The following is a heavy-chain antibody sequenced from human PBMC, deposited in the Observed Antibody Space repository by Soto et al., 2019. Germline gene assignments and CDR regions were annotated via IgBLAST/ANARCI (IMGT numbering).Heavy chain of an antibody. V-gene: IGHV3-33*01. CDR1: GFTFSSYG. CDR3: ARVRGGYNYVGYDY. J-gene: IGHJ4*02. Sequence: QVQLVESGGGVVQPGRSLRLSCAASGFTFSSYGMHWVRQAPGKGLEWVAVIWYDGSNKYYADSVKGRFTISRDNSKNTLYLQMNSLRAEDTAVYYCARVRGGYNYVGYDYWGQGTLVTVSS. D-gene: IGHD5-12*01. CDR2: IWYDGSNK.